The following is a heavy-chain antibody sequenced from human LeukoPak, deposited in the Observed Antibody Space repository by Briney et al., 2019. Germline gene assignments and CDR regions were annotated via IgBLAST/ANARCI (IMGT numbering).Heavy chain of an antibody. D-gene: IGHD2-2*01. CDR1: GYTFAGYY. Sequence: ASVKVSCKASGYTFAGYYMHWVRQAPGQGLEWMGWINPNSGGTNYAQKFQGRVTMTRDTSISTAYMELSRLRSDDTAVYYCARGEVPAAIGDFDYWGQGTLVTVSS. CDR3: ARGEVPAAIGDFDY. CDR2: INPNSGGT. V-gene: IGHV1-2*02. J-gene: IGHJ4*02.